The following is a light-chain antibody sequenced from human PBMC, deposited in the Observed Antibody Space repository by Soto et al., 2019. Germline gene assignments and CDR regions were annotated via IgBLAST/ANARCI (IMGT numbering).Light chain of an antibody. CDR2: DAS. V-gene: IGKV3-15*01. CDR1: QSVSSS. CDR3: LQYNNWPPIA. Sequence: EIVLTQSPATLSVSPGEGATLSCRASQSVSSSLAWYQQKPGQAPRLLISDASTRATGVPARFSGSGSGTEFILTISSLQSEDFAVYYCLQYNNWPPIAFGGGTNVEIK. J-gene: IGKJ4*01.